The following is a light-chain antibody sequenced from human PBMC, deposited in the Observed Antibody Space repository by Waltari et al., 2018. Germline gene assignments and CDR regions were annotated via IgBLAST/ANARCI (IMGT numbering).Light chain of an antibody. V-gene: IGKV1-39*01. CDR3: QQSYTSPFS. Sequence: DIQMTQSPPSLSASVGDTVTISCRASQIISNYLSWYHQRPGKVPKFLFYAASTLQSEVPSRFSGNGSGTDFTLTINSLQPEDFGTYYCQQSYTSPFSFGPGTRLEIK. CDR1: QIISNY. CDR2: AAS. J-gene: IGKJ3*01.